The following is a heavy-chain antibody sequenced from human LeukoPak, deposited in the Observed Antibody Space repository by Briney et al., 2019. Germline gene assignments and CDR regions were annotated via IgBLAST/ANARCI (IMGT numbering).Heavy chain of an antibody. V-gene: IGHV3-74*01. D-gene: IGHD5-12*01. J-gene: IGHJ4*02. CDR2: IEGDGNRI. Sequence: PGGSLRLSCAASGFTFSSYSMNWVRQAPGKGLMWVSRIEGDGNRITYADSVKGRFTISRDNAKNTLYLQMNSLRAEDTAVYYCTRDWRNLGYDYWGQGTLVTVSS. CDR1: GFTFSSYS. CDR3: TRDWRNLGYDY.